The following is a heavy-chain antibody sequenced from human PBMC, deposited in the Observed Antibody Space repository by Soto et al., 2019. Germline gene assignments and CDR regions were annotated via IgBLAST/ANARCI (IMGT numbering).Heavy chain of an antibody. J-gene: IGHJ5*02. Sequence: QVQLQESGPGLVKPSQTLSLTCTVSGASISSGDYYWSWIRQPPGKGLEWIGYIYYSGSTYYNPSLKSRVTISVDTSKNPFSLKLSSVTAADTAVYYCASYPSGYYIRSEFDPWGQGTLVTVSS. CDR3: ASYPSGYYIRSEFDP. CDR1: GASISSGDYY. V-gene: IGHV4-30-4*01. D-gene: IGHD3-3*01. CDR2: IYYSGST.